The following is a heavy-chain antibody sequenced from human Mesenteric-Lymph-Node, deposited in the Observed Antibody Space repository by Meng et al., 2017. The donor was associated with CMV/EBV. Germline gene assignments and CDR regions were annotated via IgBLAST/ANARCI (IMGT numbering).Heavy chain of an antibody. J-gene: IGHJ4*02. Sequence: GGSLRLSCAASGFMSWVRQAPGKGLEWVSAISGSGDSTYYADSVKGRFTISRDNSKNTLYLQMNSLRVEDTAIYYCAKGDVVGLAVLYWGQGTLVTVSS. D-gene: IGHD2-15*01. CDR2: ISGSGDST. V-gene: IGHV3-23*01. CDR3: AKGDVVGLAVLY. CDR1: GF.